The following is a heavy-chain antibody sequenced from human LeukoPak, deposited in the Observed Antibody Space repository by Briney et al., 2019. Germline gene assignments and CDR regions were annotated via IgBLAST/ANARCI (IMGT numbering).Heavy chain of an antibody. CDR3: ARGSSSSPLYGMDV. D-gene: IGHD6-6*01. CDR2: IIPIFGTA. V-gene: IGHV1-69*13. Sequence: SVKVSCKASGYTFTSYGISWVRQAPGQGLEWMGGIIPIFGTANYAQKFQGRVTITADESTSTAYMELSSLRSEDTAVYYCARGSSSSPLYGMDVWGQGTTVTVSS. J-gene: IGHJ6*02. CDR1: GYTFTSYG.